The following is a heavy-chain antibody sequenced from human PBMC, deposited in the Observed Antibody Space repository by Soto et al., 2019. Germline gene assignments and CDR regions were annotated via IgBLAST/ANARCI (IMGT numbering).Heavy chain of an antibody. Sequence: ASVKVSCKASGYTFTGYYMHWVRQAPGQGQEWMRWINPNSSGTNYAQKFQGWVTMTRDTSISTAYMEMSRLRSDDTAVYYCARTSYYYGSGSYGNWFDPWGQGTLVTVS. CDR1: GYTFTGYY. V-gene: IGHV1-2*04. CDR3: ARTSYYYGSGSYGNWFDP. CDR2: INPNSSGT. J-gene: IGHJ5*02. D-gene: IGHD3-10*01.